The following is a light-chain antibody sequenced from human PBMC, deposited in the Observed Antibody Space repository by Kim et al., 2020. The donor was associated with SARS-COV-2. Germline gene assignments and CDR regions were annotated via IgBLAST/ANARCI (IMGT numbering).Light chain of an antibody. CDR2: RNN. V-gene: IGLV1-47*01. CDR3: AAWDDSLTGGV. Sequence: QSVLTQPPSASGTPGQRVTISCSGSSSNIGSNHVYWYQQFPGTAPKLLISRNNQRPSGVPDRFSASKSGTSASLAISGLRSDDEADYYCAAWDDSLTGGVFGGGTQLTVL. CDR1: SSNIGSNH. J-gene: IGLJ3*02.